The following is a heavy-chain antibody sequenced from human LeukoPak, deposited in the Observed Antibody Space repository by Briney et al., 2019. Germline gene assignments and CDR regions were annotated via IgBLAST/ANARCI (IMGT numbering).Heavy chain of an antibody. CDR1: GYTFTSYD. J-gene: IGHJ5*02. Sequence: ASVKVSCKASGYTFTSYDINWVRQATGQGLKWMGWMNPNSGNTGYAQKFQGRVTMTRNTSISTAYMELSSLRSEDTAVYYCARGPYSSGWYWFDPWGQGTLVTVSS. CDR2: MNPNSGNT. V-gene: IGHV1-8*01. CDR3: ARGPYSSGWYWFDP. D-gene: IGHD6-19*01.